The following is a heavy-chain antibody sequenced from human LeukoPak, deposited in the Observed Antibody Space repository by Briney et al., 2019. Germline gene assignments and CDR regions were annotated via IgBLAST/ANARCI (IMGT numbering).Heavy chain of an antibody. CDR2: IYYSGST. CDR1: AASISSGGYY. D-gene: IGHD4-11*01. Sequence: SQTLSLTCTVAAASISSGGYYSGWLRPHPGKGLEWIGYIYYSGSTYYNPSLKSRVTISVDTSKNQFSLKLSSVTAADTAVYYCARALYSNLPFDYWGQGTLVTVSS. CDR3: ARALYSNLPFDY. J-gene: IGHJ4*02. V-gene: IGHV4-31*03.